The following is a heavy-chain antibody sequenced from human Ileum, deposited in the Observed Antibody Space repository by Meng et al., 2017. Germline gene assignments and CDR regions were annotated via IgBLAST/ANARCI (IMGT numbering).Heavy chain of an antibody. J-gene: IGHJ4*02. Sequence: QVQLVESGGGVVQPGRSLRLSCAASVFTFSTYDLHWVRQAPGKGLEWVALIAYDGSNKYYADSVKGRFIISRDNSKSTLYLQMNSLRVEDTAVYYCAAIISMKVDWGQGTLVTVSS. D-gene: IGHD3-22*01. CDR1: VFTFSTYD. V-gene: IGHV3-30-3*01. CDR3: AAIISMKVD. CDR2: IAYDGSNK.